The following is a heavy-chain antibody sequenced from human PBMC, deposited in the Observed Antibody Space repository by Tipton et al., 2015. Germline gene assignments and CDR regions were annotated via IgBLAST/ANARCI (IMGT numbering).Heavy chain of an antibody. CDR3: VRASIIQGYYHDSSRYYLFNS. CDR2: IYYSGST. V-gene: IGHV4-28*03. D-gene: IGHD3-22*01. J-gene: IGHJ1*01. CDR1: AYSISSDYY. Sequence: TLSLTCAVSAYSISSDYYWGWIRQPPGKGLEWIGYIYYSGSTNYNPSLRSRVAMSMDTSKNQFSLKLSSVIAADTAVYYCVRASIIQGYYHDSSRYYLFNSWGQGTLVTVSS.